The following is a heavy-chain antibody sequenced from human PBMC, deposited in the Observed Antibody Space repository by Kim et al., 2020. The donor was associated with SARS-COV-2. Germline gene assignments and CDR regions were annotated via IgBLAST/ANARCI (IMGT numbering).Heavy chain of an antibody. J-gene: IGHJ6*02. V-gene: IGHV3-9*01. Sequence: GGSLRLSCAASGFTFDDYAMHWVRQAPGKGLEWVSGISWNSGSIGYADSVKGRFTISRDNAKNSLYLQMNSLRAEDTALYYCAKDLSMTTVTPSGMDVWGQGTTVTVSS. D-gene: IGHD4-4*01. CDR1: GFTFDDYA. CDR2: ISWNSGSI. CDR3: AKDLSMTTVTPSGMDV.